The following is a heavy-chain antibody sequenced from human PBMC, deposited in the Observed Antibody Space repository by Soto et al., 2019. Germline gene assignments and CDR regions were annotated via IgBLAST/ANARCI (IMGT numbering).Heavy chain of an antibody. CDR1: GGSFSGYY. D-gene: IGHD3-3*01. CDR3: ARKAGVLESYYYYYMDV. Sequence: SETLSLTWAVYGGSFSGYYWSWIRQPPGKGLEWIGEINHSGSTNYNPSLKSRVTISVDTSKNQFSLKLSSVTAADTAVYYCARKAGVLESYYYYYMDVWGKGTTVTVSS. J-gene: IGHJ6*03. CDR2: INHSGST. V-gene: IGHV4-34*01.